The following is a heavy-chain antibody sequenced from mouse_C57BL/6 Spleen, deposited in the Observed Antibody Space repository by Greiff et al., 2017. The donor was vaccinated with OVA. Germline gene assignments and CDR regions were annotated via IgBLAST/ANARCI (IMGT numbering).Heavy chain of an antibody. Sequence: EVQRVESGGGLVQPGGSLSLSCAASGFTFTDYYMSWVRQPPGKALEWLGFIRNKANGYTTEYSASVKGRFTISRDNSQSILYLQMNALRAEDSATYYCARCPRGYFDVWGTGTTVTVSS. CDR3: ARCPRGYFDV. CDR1: GFTFTDYY. J-gene: IGHJ1*03. V-gene: IGHV7-3*01. CDR2: IRNKANGYTT.